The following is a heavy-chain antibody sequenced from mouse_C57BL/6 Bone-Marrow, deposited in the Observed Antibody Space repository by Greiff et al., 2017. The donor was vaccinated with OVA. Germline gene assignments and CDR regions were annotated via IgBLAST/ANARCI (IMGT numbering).Heavy chain of an antibody. CDR1: GHTFPSYW. J-gene: IGHJ2*01. CDR2: IDPSDSYT. D-gene: IGHD3-3*01. Sequence: QVQLQQPGAELVMPGASVMLSCKASGHTFPSYWMHWVKQRPGQGLEWTGEIDPSDSYTIYNQKFKGKSTLSVYKSYSTAYMQLSSLTSEDSAVYYCARGGRDYWGQGTTLTVSS. CDR3: ARGGRDY. V-gene: IGHV1-69*01.